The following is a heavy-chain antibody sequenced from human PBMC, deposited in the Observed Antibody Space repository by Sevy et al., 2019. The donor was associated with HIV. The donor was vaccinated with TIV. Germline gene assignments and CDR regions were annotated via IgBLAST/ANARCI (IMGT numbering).Heavy chain of an antibody. Sequence: GGSLRLSCAASGFTFSDHYVDWARQAPGKGLEWVGRIRNRPNTYTTEYAASVEGRFTISRDDSKNSLYLQMNSLKTEDSAVYYCVRGPNCGVGGCQQISPYCLDVWGKGATVTVSS. CDR3: VRGPNCGVGGCQQISPYCLDV. V-gene: IGHV3-72*01. CDR2: IRNRPNTYTT. J-gene: IGHJ6*03. D-gene: IGHD2-21*01. CDR1: GFTFSDHY.